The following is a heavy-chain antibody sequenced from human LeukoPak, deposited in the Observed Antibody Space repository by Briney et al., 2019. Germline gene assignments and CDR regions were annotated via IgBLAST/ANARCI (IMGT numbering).Heavy chain of an antibody. CDR1: GGSISGYH. Sequence: SETLSLTCNVSGGSISGYHWSWIRQPPGKGLEWLGYIYYSGSSNYNPSLKSRVTMSADTSKNQFSLKLSSVTAADTAVYYCARTVVVPAAASFDPWGQGTLVTVSS. V-gene: IGHV4-59*12. D-gene: IGHD2-2*01. CDR2: IYYSGSS. CDR3: ARTVVVPAAASFDP. J-gene: IGHJ5*02.